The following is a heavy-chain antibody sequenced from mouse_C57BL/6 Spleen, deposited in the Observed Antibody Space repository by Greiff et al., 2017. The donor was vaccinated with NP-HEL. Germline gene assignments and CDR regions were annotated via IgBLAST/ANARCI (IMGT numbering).Heavy chain of an antibody. D-gene: IGHD3-2*02. Sequence: QVQLKQSGPELVKPGASVKISCKASGYAFSSSWMNWVKQRPGKGLEWIGRIYPGDGDTNYNGKFKGKATLTADKSSSTAYMQLSSLTSEDSAVYFCAVDSSGRGFAYWGQGTLVTVSA. CDR1: GYAFSSSW. J-gene: IGHJ3*01. CDR2: IYPGDGDT. V-gene: IGHV1-82*01. CDR3: AVDSSGRGFAY.